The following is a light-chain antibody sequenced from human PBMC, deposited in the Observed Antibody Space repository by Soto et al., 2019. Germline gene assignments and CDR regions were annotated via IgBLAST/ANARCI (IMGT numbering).Light chain of an antibody. J-gene: IGKJ4*01. V-gene: IGKV3-20*01. Sequence: EKVMTPSPATLSLSIVDRATLSCRASQSVSSTYLAWYQQKPGQPPRLLIYGASSRATGIPDRFSGSGSGTDLPLTISRLEPEDVAVYYCHQYDTVGGGTKVEIK. CDR2: GAS. CDR3: HQYDT. CDR1: QSVSSTY.